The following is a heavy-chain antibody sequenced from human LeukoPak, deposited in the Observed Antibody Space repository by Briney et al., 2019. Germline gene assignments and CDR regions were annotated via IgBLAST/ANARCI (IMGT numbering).Heavy chain of an antibody. CDR1: GYSFTNYW. CDR3: ARVGRRGDDRFDY. CDR2: IYPGDSDT. Sequence: GESLKISCKGSGYSFTNYWIGWVRQMPGKGLEWVGIIYPGDSDTRYGPSFQGLVTISVDKSISTAYLQWSSLKASDTAMYYCARVGRRGDDRFDYWGQGTLVTVSS. D-gene: IGHD2-21*01. V-gene: IGHV5-51*01. J-gene: IGHJ4*02.